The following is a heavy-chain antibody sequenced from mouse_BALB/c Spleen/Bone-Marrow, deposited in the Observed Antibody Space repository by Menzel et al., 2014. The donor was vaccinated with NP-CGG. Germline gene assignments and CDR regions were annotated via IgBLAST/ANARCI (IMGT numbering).Heavy chain of an antibody. CDR2: IAPGSGST. CDR1: GYTFTNYW. CDR3: ARGIYYGNYVYAMDY. Sequence: DLVKPGASVKLSCKASGYTFTNYWINWIKQRPGQGLEWIGRIAPGSGSTYYSEMFKGKATLTVDTSSSTAYIQLSSLSSEDSAVYFCARGIYYGNYVYAMDYWGQGTSVTVSS. V-gene: IGHV1S41*01. J-gene: IGHJ4*01. D-gene: IGHD2-1*01.